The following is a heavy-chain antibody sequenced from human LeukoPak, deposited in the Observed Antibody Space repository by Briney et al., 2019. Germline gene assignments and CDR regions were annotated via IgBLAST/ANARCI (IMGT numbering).Heavy chain of an antibody. J-gene: IGHJ4*02. CDR3: ARVRYYYDSSGYYPYYFDY. CDR2: TNPNSSGT. D-gene: IGHD3-22*01. V-gene: IGHV1-2*02. CDR1: GYTFTTYA. Sequence: ASVKVSCKASGYTFTTYAMNWVRQAPGQGLEWKGWTNPNSSGTNYAQKFQGRVTMTRDTSISTAYMELSRLRSDDTAVYYCARVRYYYDSSGYYPYYFDYWGQGTLVTVSS.